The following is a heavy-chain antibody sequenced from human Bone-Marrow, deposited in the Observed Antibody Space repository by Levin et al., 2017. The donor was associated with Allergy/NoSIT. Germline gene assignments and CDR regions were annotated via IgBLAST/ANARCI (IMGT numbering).Heavy chain of an antibody. CDR2: INHSGST. CDR1: GGSFRGYY. V-gene: IGHV4-34*01. CDR3: ARVVYYDILTGYPLYWFDP. D-gene: IGHD3-9*01. J-gene: IGHJ5*02. Sequence: SQTLSLTCAVYGGSFRGYYWSWIRQPPGKGLEWIGEINHSGSTNYNPSLKSRVTISVDTSKNQFSLKLSSVTAADTAVYYCARVVYYDILTGYPLYWFDPWGQGTLVTVSS.